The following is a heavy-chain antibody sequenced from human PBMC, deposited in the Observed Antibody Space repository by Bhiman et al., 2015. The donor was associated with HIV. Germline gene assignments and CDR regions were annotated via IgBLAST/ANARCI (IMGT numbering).Heavy chain of an antibody. D-gene: IGHD6-6*01. V-gene: IGHV3-21*01. Sequence: DVQLVESGGDLVQPGGSLRLSCAASGFTFSSHSMNWVRQAPGKGLEWVSSISSSSYYIYYADSVKGRFTISRDNAKNSLYLQMNSLRAEDTAVYYCARGSSSSLSAERFDPWGQGTLVTVSS. CDR1: GFTFSSHS. CDR2: ISSSSYYI. J-gene: IGHJ5*02. CDR3: ARGSSSSLSAERFDP.